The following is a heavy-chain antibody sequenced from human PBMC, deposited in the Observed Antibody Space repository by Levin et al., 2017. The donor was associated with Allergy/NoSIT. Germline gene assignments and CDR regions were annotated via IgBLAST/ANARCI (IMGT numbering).Heavy chain of an antibody. CDR2: IYSSGHT. D-gene: IGHD3-16*01. Sequence: GSLRLSCTVSGGSISTYYWSWIRQPPGKGLEWSGYIYSSGHTTYTPSLKSRVTMSVDTSKNQFSLKLTSVTAADTAVYYCARGGPSWDYFDYWGQGALVTVSS. J-gene: IGHJ4*02. CDR1: GGSISTYY. CDR3: ARGGPSWDYFDY. V-gene: IGHV4-59*08.